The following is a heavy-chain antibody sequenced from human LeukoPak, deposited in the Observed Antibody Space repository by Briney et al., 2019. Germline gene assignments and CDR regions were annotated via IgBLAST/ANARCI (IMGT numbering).Heavy chain of an antibody. CDR1: GFTFSCYG. D-gene: IGHD3-9*01. CDR3: ARNWGYHFGWLQDY. Sequence: GGSLRFPLVASGFTFSCYGMHWVRQAPGRGLEWVAIIWYDGSNRYYADSVKGRFTISGENSKSTLYLQMNSLRAEDTAVYYCARNWGYHFGWLQDYWGQGTLVTVSS. CDR2: IWYDGSNR. J-gene: IGHJ4*02. V-gene: IGHV3-33*01.